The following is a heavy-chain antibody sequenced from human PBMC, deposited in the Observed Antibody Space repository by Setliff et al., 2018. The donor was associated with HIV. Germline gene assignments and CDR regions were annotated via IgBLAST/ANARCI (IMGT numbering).Heavy chain of an antibody. J-gene: IGHJ6*03. D-gene: IGHD2-2*01. CDR2: ISGSGIST. CDR3: AKSGYCGSSTCRNYFYYMDV. CDR1: GFTFSNYA. V-gene: IGHV3-23*01. Sequence: GGSLRLSCAASGFTFSNYAMRWVRQAPGKGLAWVAGISGSGISTYNADSVKGRFTISRDNSNNTLYLQMNSLRAEDTAVYYCAKSGYCGSSTCRNYFYYMDVWGKGTTVTVSS.